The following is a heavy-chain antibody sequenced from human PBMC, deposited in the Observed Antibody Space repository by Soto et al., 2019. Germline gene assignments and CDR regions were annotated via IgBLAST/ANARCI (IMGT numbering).Heavy chain of an antibody. CDR2: ISTTGSTI. CDR1: GFTFSTYS. Sequence: PGGSLRLSCAASGFTFSTYSMNWVLQAPGKGLEWVSYISTTGSTIYYADSVKGRFTISRDNAKNSLYLQMTSLRAEDTAVYYCARYKGYCSGGSCYYCYYMDVSGKGTTVTVSS. J-gene: IGHJ6*03. V-gene: IGHV3-48*01. D-gene: IGHD2-15*01. CDR3: ARYKGYCSGGSCYYCYYMDV.